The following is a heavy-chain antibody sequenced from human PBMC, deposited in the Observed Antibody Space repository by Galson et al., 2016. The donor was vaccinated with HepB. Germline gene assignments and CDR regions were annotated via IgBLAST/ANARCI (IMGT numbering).Heavy chain of an antibody. Sequence: SLRLSCAASGFIFDDYAMHWVRQAPGKGLEWVSGITWNSGTIGYADSVKGRFTISRDNAKNSLYLQMNSLRGDDTALHYCAKDIRSVATSLDNWGQGTLVTVSS. D-gene: IGHD5-12*01. CDR2: ITWNSGTI. CDR1: GFIFDDYA. V-gene: IGHV3-9*01. CDR3: AKDIRSVATSLDN. J-gene: IGHJ4*02.